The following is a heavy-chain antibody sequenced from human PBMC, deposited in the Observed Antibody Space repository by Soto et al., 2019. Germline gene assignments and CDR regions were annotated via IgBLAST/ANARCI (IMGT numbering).Heavy chain of an antibody. D-gene: IGHD6-13*01. Sequence: PGGSLRLSCAVSGFNVMSYWMSWVRQAPGKGLEWVASIKEDGSEIYYLQSVRGRFSISRDSAGNALHLTMNYLSAEDTAVYYCAKAGGAAGTVDYFDYWGQGTLVTVSS. V-gene: IGHV3-7*03. CDR2: IKEDGSEI. J-gene: IGHJ4*02. CDR1: GFNVMSYW. CDR3: AKAGGAAGTVDYFDY.